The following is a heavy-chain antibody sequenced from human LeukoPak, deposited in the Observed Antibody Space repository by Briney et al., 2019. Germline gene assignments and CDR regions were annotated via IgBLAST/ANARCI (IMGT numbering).Heavy chain of an antibody. D-gene: IGHD3-3*01. CDR2: IIPIFGTA. J-gene: IGHJ4*02. Sequence: SVKVSCKASGDTVSSYAISWVRQAAGQGLEGMGGIIPIFGTANYAQKFHGRSTITADDSTSTAYMELSSLRSEDTAVYYCASCGVYDFCSGLIPTYYFDYWGQGTLVTVSS. V-gene: IGHV1-69*13. CDR1: GDTVSSYA. CDR3: ASCGVYDFCSGLIPTYYFDY.